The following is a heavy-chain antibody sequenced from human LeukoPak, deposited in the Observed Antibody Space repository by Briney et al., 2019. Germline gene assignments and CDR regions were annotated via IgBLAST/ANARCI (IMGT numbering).Heavy chain of an antibody. D-gene: IGHD5-24*01. Sequence: GGSLRLSCAASGFTFSSYAMSWVRQAPGKGLEWVANIKQDGSEKYYVDSVKGRFTISRDNAKNSLYLQMNSLRAEDTAVYYCARVRRWLQNPWVIYYFDYWGQGTLVTVSS. J-gene: IGHJ4*02. V-gene: IGHV3-7*01. CDR2: IKQDGSEK. CDR3: ARVRRWLQNPWVIYYFDY. CDR1: GFTFSSYA.